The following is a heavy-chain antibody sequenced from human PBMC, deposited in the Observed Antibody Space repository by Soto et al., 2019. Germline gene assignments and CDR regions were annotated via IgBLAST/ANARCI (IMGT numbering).Heavy chain of an antibody. D-gene: IGHD3-22*01. CDR3: ASQFRSSGYLRGNWLDP. CDR2: INPSGGST. V-gene: IGHV1-46*01. J-gene: IGHJ5*02. Sequence: ASVKVSCKASGYTFTSYYMHWVRQAPGQGLEWMGIINPSGGSTSYAQKFQGRVTMTRDTSTSTVYMELRSLRSEDTAVYYCASQFRSSGYLRGNWLDPWGQGTLVTVSS. CDR1: GYTFTSYY.